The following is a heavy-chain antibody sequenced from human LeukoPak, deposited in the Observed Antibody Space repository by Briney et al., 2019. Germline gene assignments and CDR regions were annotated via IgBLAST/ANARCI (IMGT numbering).Heavy chain of an antibody. Sequence: PGGSLRLSCAASGFTFTRYWMSWVRQAPGQGLEWVANIYQGGSHQYPLGSVKRRFTISRDKAKNSLYLQMNSLRAEESAVYYCVGENNMDVWGKGTTVIVSS. CDR2: IYQGGSHQ. D-gene: IGHD3-10*01. V-gene: IGHV3-7*01. CDR3: VGENNMDV. CDR1: GFTFTRYW. J-gene: IGHJ6*03.